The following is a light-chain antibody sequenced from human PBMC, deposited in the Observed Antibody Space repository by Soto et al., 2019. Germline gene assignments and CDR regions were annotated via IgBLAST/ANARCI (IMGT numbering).Light chain of an antibody. CDR3: QSYDSSLSGSYV. V-gene: IGLV1-40*01. Sequence: QSVLTQPPSVSGAPGQRVIISCTGSSSNIGTGYDVHWYQHLPGTAPKLLIYSNNNRPSGVPDRFSGSRSGTSASLAITGLQAEDEAEYYCQSYDSSLSGSYVFGTGTKLTVL. CDR1: SSNIGTGYD. J-gene: IGLJ1*01. CDR2: SNN.